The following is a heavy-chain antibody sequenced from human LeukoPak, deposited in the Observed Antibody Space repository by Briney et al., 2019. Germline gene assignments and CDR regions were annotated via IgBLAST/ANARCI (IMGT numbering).Heavy chain of an antibody. CDR3: ARGGYSSSWLYWYFDL. V-gene: IGHV3-21*01. D-gene: IGHD6-13*01. CDR2: ISSSSSYI. Sequence: SGGSLRLSCAASGFTFSSYSMNWVRQAPGKGLEWVSSISSSSSYIYYADSVKGRFTISRDNAKNSLYLQMNSLRAEDTAVYYCARGGYSSSWLYWYFDLWGRGTLVTVSS. J-gene: IGHJ2*01. CDR1: GFTFSSYS.